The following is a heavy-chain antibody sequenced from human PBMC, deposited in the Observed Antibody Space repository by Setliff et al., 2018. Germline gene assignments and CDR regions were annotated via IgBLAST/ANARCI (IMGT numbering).Heavy chain of an antibody. V-gene: IGHV4-39*01. D-gene: IGHD3-22*01. Sequence: SETLSLTCTVSDVSISYISYYWAWIRQPPGKGLEWIRSIYNSGSTYDNPFLKSRVTISVDTSNNQFSLNLRSVTAADTAVYYCARGSYYDSSGYSPDFFDYWGQGTLVTVSS. J-gene: IGHJ4*02. CDR1: DVSISYISYY. CDR3: ARGSYYDSSGYSPDFFDY. CDR2: IYNSGST.